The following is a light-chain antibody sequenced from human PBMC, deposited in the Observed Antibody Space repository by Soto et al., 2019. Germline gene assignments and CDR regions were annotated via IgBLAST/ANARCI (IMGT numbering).Light chain of an antibody. CDR1: SSDVGGYDY. Sequence: QSVLTQPPSASGSPGQSVTISCTGTSSDVGGYDYVSWYQQHPGKAPKLMIYEVSNRPSGVSNRFSGSKSDNTASLTISGLQAEDEADYYCSSYTSSTTLVVFGGGTKVTVL. CDR3: SSYTSSTTLVV. V-gene: IGLV2-14*01. CDR2: EVS. J-gene: IGLJ2*01.